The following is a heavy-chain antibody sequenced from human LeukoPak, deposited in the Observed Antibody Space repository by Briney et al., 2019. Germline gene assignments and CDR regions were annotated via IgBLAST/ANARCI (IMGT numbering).Heavy chain of an antibody. D-gene: IGHD1-26*01. CDR3: ARGGSYLSAFDI. Sequence: GGSLRLSCAASGFTVSSNYMTWVRQAPGKGLEWVSVVYSGGSTFYADSVKGRFTISRDNSKNTLYLQMNSLRAEDTAVYYCARGGSYLSAFDIWGQGTMVTVSS. V-gene: IGHV3-53*01. CDR2: VYSGGST. CDR1: GFTVSSNY. J-gene: IGHJ3*02.